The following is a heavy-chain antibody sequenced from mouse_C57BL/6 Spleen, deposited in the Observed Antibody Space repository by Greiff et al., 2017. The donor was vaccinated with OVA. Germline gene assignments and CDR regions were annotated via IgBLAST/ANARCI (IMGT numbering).Heavy chain of an antibody. CDR2: IYPGDGDT. D-gene: IGHD1-1*01. V-gene: IGHV1-82*01. CDR1: GYAFSSSW. J-gene: IGHJ1*03. Sequence: VQVVESGPELVKPGASVKISCKASGYAFSSSWMNWVKQRPGKGLEWIGRIYPGDGDTNYNGKFKGKATLTADKSSSTAYLQLSSLTSEDSAVYFCARGGSSHWYFDVWGTGTTVTVSS. CDR3: ARGGSSHWYFDV.